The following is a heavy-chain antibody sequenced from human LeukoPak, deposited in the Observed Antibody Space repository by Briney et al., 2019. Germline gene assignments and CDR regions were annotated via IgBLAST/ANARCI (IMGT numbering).Heavy chain of an antibody. V-gene: IGHV4-59*01. CDR3: ARDSERGYYYGMDV. CDR2: IYYSRST. Sequence: SETLSLTCTVAGGSISTYYWSWVRQPPGKGLEWVGYIYYSRSTNYNPSLKRRVTISVDTSKNQFSLRLSSVTAADTAVYYCARDSERGYYYGMDVWGKGTAVTVSS. CDR1: GGSISTYY. J-gene: IGHJ6*04. D-gene: IGHD3-16*01.